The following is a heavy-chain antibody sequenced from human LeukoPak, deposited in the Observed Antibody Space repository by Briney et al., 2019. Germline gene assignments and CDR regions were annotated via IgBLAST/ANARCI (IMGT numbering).Heavy chain of an antibody. CDR2: IYTSGST. D-gene: IGHD5-18*01. CDR3: ARDSHRIYSYGLFDY. CDR1: GGSISSGSYY. V-gene: IGHV4-61*02. J-gene: IGHJ4*02. Sequence: SQTLSLTCTVSGGSISSGSYYWSWIRQPAGKGLEWIGRIYTSGSTNYNPSLKSRVTISVDTSKNQFSLKLSSVTAADTAVYYCARDSHRIYSYGLFDYWGQGTLVTVSS.